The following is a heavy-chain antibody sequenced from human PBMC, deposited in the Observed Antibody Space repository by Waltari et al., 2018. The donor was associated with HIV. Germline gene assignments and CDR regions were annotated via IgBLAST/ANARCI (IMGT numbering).Heavy chain of an antibody. CDR1: GFTFSASA. CDR3: TSLESLRLGDSSLFGS. D-gene: IGHD3-16*02. CDR2: IRNRVNNYAA. J-gene: IGHJ5*02. Sequence: QLVESGGGVVHPGGSLTLSCAASGFTFSASAIHWVRQAPGKGVGWVGRIRNRVNNYAATYSASASGRFIISRDDSNYKAFLQMTSLTADDTALYYCTSLESLRLGDSSLFGSWGQGTLVTVSS. V-gene: IGHV3-73*01.